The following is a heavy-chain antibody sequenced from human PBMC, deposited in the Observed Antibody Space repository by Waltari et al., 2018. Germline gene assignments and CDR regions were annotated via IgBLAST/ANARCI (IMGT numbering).Heavy chain of an antibody. Sequence: EVQMVESGGGLVQPGGSLRLSCAASGFTFSSHLMHWVRQGPGKGLVWVARINDDGSRTAYADSVKDRVTISRDNAKNILYLEMSSLTAEDTAVYYCGRESTTDWYVDHWGQGTLVTVSS. CDR1: GFTFSSHL. CDR3: GRESTTDWYVDH. D-gene: IGHD3-9*01. J-gene: IGHJ4*02. CDR2: INDDGSRT. V-gene: IGHV3-74*01.